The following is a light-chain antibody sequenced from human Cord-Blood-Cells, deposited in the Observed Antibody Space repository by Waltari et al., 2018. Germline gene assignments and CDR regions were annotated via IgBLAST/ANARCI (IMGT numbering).Light chain of an antibody. CDR2: EVS. V-gene: IGLV2-8*01. CDR3: SSYAGSNNLV. Sequence: QSALTQPPSASGSPGQSVTISCTGTSSYVGGSNYVSLYQQHPGKAPKLLIYEVSKRPSGVPDRFSGSKSGNTASLTVSGLQAEDEADYYCSSYAGSNNLVFGGGTKLTIL. J-gene: IGLJ2*01. CDR1: SSYVGGSNY.